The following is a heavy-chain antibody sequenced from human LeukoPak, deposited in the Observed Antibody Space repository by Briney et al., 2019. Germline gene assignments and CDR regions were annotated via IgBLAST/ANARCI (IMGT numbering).Heavy chain of an antibody. CDR3: ATGGDCPRY. Sequence: PSETLSLTCTVSGGSISSSSYYWGWIRQPPGKGLEWIGSIYYSGSTYYNPSLKSRVTISVDTSKNQFSLKLSSVTAADTAVYYCATGGDCPRYWGQGTLVTVSS. J-gene: IGHJ4*02. CDR1: GGSISSSSYY. CDR2: IYYSGST. D-gene: IGHD2-21*02. V-gene: IGHV4-39*07.